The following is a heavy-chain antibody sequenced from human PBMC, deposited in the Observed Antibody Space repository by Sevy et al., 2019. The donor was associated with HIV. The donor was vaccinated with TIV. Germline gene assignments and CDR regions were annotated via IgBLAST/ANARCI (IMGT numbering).Heavy chain of an antibody. CDR2: ISGSDGII. J-gene: IGHJ6*02. Sequence: GGSLRLSCAASGFTFSDYYMSWIRQAPGKGLEWISYISGSDGIIYYADSVKGRFTVSRDNSKNSLYRQMSSLRAEDTAVYYCAGDHVKDGDLGDYYYFAMDVWGQGTTVTVSS. D-gene: IGHD4-17*01. CDR3: AGDHVKDGDLGDYYYFAMDV. V-gene: IGHV3-11*01. CDR1: GFTFSDYY.